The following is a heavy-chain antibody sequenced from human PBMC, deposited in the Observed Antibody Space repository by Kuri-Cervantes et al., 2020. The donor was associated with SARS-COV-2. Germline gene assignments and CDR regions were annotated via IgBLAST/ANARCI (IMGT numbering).Heavy chain of an antibody. CDR1: GFTFSSYW. Sequence: GESLKISCAASGFTFSSYWMHWVRQAPGKGLVWVSRINSDGSSTSYADSVKGRFTISRDNAKNTLYLQMNSLRAEDTAVYYCARDRGWYYFDYWGQGTLVTVSS. CDR3: ARDRGWYYFDY. CDR2: INSDGSST. D-gene: IGHD6-19*01. V-gene: IGHV3-74*01. J-gene: IGHJ4*02.